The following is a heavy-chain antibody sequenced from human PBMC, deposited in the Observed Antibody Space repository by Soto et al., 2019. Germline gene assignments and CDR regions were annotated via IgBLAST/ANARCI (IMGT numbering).Heavy chain of an antibody. D-gene: IGHD5-18*01. J-gene: IGHJ5*02. CDR3: ARGRGYSYGLDP. V-gene: IGHV4-59*12. CDR2: IYYSGST. Sequence: PSETLSLTCSVSGGGSISSYYWSWIRQPPGKGLEWIGYIYYSGSTNYNPSLKSRVTMSLDTSKNQFSLNLSSVTAADTAVYYCARGRGYSYGLDPWGQGTLVTVS. CDR1: GGGSISSYY.